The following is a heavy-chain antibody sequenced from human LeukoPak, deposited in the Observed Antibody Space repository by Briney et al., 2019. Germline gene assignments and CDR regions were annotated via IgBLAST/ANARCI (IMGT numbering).Heavy chain of an antibody. J-gene: IGHJ3*02. D-gene: IGHD3-10*01. Sequence: PSETLSLTCTVSGGSISSGDYYWSWIRQPPGKGLEWIGYIYYSGSTYYNPSLKSRVTISVDTSKNQFSLKLSSVTAADTAVYYCARLWRLWFGEPPSAFDIWGQGTMVTVSS. CDR1: GGSISSGDYY. CDR3: ARLWRLWFGEPPSAFDI. CDR2: IYYSGST. V-gene: IGHV4-30-4*01.